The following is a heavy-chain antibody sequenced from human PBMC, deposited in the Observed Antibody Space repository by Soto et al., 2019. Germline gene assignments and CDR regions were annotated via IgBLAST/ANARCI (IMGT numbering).Heavy chain of an antibody. CDR1: GESFSGHI. Sequence: SETLSLTCAVYGESFSGHIWTWIRQTPGKGLEWIGSIYYSGSTYYNPSLKSRVTVSVDTSKNQFSLKLSSVTAADTAVYYCARHPSDFWFDPWGQGTLVTVS. J-gene: IGHJ5*02. CDR2: IYYSGST. V-gene: IGHV4-34*01. D-gene: IGHD2-21*02. CDR3: ARHPSDFWFDP.